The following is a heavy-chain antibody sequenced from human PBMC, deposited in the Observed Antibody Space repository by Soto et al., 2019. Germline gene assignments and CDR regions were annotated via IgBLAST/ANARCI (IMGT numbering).Heavy chain of an antibody. J-gene: IGHJ6*02. Sequence: QVQLVESGGGVVQPGRSLRLSCAASGFTFSSYGMHWVRQAPGKGLEWVAVISYDGSNKYYADSVKCRFTISRDNSKNTLYLQMNSLRAEDTAVYYCAKDNGYSHTRGTDVWGQGTTVTVSS. V-gene: IGHV3-30*18. CDR2: ISYDGSNK. CDR1: GFTFSSYG. D-gene: IGHD5-18*01. CDR3: AKDNGYSHTRGTDV.